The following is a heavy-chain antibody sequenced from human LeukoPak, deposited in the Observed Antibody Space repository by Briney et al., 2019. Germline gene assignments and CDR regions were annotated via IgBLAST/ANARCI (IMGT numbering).Heavy chain of an antibody. Sequence: GGSLRLSCAASGFTFSSYGMHWVRQAPGKGLEWVAVIWYDGSNKYYADSVKGRFTISRDNPKNTLYLQMNSLRAEDTAVYYCARAGKPGYCSGGSCYAFDYWGQGTLVTVSS. J-gene: IGHJ4*02. CDR3: ARAGKPGYCSGGSCYAFDY. CDR2: IWYDGSNK. D-gene: IGHD2-15*01. V-gene: IGHV3-33*01. CDR1: GFTFSSYG.